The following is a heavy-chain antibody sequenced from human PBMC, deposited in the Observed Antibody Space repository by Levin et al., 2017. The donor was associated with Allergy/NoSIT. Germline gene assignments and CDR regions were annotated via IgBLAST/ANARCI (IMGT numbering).Heavy chain of an antibody. CDR1: GFTFSNYA. CDR2: ISYDGGNK. Sequence: GGSLRLSCAASGFTFSNYAMHWVRQAPGKGLEWVALISYDGGNKYYADSVKGRFTISRDNSKNTLYLQMNSLRAEDTAVYYCARAKLGPDVFNIWGQGTMVTVSS. V-gene: IGHV3-30-3*01. D-gene: IGHD7-27*01. CDR3: ARAKLGPDVFNI. J-gene: IGHJ3*02.